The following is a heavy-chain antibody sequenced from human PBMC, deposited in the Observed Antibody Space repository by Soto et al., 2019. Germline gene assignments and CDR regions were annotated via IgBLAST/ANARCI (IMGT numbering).Heavy chain of an antibody. CDR2: IYYSGNT. D-gene: IGHD2-2*01. Sequence: PSQTLSPTCSVSGGSISSGYYHWSWIRQPPGKGLEWIGNIYYSGNTYYNPSLKSRLIISIDTSKNKFSLKVGSVTAADPAAYYCASSSLSGMDVWGQETTLTVSS. V-gene: IGHV4-30-4*01. CDR3: ASSSLSGMDV. J-gene: IGHJ6*02. CDR1: GGSISSGYYH.